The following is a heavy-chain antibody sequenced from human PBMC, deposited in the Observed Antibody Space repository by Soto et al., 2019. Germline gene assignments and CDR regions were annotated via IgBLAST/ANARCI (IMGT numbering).Heavy chain of an antibody. CDR1: GYTFTSYA. Sequence: GASVKVSCKASGYTFTSYAMHWVRQAPGQRLEWMGWINAGNGNTKYSQKFQGRVTITRDTSASTSYMELSSLRSEDTAVYYCARAVAVPADFDYWGQGTLVTVSS. CDR3: ARAVAVPADFDY. CDR2: INAGNGNT. J-gene: IGHJ4*02. D-gene: IGHD6-19*01. V-gene: IGHV1-3*01.